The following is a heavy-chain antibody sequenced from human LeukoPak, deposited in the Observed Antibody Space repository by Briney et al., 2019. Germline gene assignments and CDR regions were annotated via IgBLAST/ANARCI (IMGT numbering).Heavy chain of an antibody. Sequence: SETLSLTCTVSGGSISGYFWSWFRQPPGKGLEWIGYVHSSGSTNYNPSLKSRVTISVDTSKNQFSLKLSSVTAADTAVYYCARGAPAASLTFDYWGQGTLVTVSS. CDR1: GGSISGYF. CDR3: ARGAPAASLTFDY. V-gene: IGHV4-59*12. CDR2: VHSSGST. J-gene: IGHJ4*02. D-gene: IGHD2-2*01.